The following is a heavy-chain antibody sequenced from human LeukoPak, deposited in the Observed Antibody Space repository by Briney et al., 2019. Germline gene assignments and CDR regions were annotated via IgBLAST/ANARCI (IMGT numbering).Heavy chain of an antibody. CDR2: INAGNGNT. Sequence: ASVKVSFQASGYPFTSYAMHWVRQAPGQRLEWMGWINAGNGNTKYSQKFQGRVTMTRDTSTSTVYMELSSLRSEDTAVYYCAREITNYDFWSGQYGYYGMDVWGQGTTVTVSS. CDR3: AREITNYDFWSGQYGYYGMDV. J-gene: IGHJ6*02. CDR1: GYPFTSYA. V-gene: IGHV1-3*01. D-gene: IGHD3-3*01.